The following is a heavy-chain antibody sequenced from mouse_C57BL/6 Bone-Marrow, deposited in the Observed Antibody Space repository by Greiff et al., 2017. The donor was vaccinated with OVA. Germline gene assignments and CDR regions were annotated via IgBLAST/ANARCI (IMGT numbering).Heavy chain of an antibody. CDR3: ARRGTVVATDWYFDV. V-gene: IGHV1-69*01. D-gene: IGHD1-1*01. CDR1: GYTFTSYW. Sequence: VQLQQPGAELVMPGASVKLSCKASGYTFTSYWMHWVKQRPGQGLEWIGEIDPSASYTNYNQKFKGKSTLTVDKSSSTAHMQLSSLTSEDSAVYYGARRGTVVATDWYFDVWGTGTTVTVSS. J-gene: IGHJ1*03. CDR2: IDPSASYT.